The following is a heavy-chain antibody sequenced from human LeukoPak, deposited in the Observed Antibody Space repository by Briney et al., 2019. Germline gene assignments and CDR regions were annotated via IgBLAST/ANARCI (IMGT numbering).Heavy chain of an antibody. V-gene: IGHV3-72*01. CDR2: TRNKANSYTT. D-gene: IGHD3-16*01. J-gene: IGHJ4*02. CDR3: TRIHDYTWYGNFFDY. Sequence: GGSLRLSCAASGFTFSSYSMNWVRQAPGKGLEWVGRTRNKANSYTTEYAASVKGRFTVSRDDSKNSLYLQMNSLRTEDTAVYYCTRIHDYTWYGNFFDYWGQGTLVTVSS. CDR1: GFTFSSYS.